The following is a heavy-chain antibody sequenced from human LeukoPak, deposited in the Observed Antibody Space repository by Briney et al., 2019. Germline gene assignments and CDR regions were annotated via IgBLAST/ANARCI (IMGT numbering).Heavy chain of an antibody. CDR3: ARDLDDVPTKWFDP. V-gene: IGHV3-11*04. J-gene: IGHJ5*02. D-gene: IGHD1/OR15-1a*01. Sequence: GGSLRLSCAASGFAFSDYYMSWIRQAPGKGLEWVSYISSSGSTIYYADSVKGRFTISRDNAKNSLYLQMNSLRAEDTAVYYCARDLDDVPTKWFDPWGQGTLVTVSS. CDR2: ISSSGSTI. CDR1: GFAFSDYY.